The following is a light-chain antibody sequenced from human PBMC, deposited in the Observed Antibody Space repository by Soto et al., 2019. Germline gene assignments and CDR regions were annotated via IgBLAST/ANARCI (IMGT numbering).Light chain of an antibody. CDR3: QQYDSSTRT. CDR1: QSVSSD. V-gene: IGKV3-20*01. Sequence: EIVMTQSPATLSLSPGERATLSCRASQSVSSDLAWYQQKPGQAPRLLIYGASNRATGIPDRFSGSGSGTDGTLTISRLEKEDGAVYYCQQYDSSTRTFGQGTKVDIK. CDR2: GAS. J-gene: IGKJ1*01.